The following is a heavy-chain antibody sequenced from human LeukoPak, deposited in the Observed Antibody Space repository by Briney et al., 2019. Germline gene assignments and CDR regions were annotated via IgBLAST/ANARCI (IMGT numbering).Heavy chain of an antibody. D-gene: IGHD5-18*01. CDR1: GGSISSSSYY. J-gene: IGHJ4*02. CDR3: AREEAMAYYFDY. CDR2: IYYSGST. V-gene: IGHV4-39*02. Sequence: SETLSLTCTVSGGSISSSSYYWGWIRQPPGTGLEWIGSIYYSGSTYYNPSLKSRVTISVDTSKNQFSLKRSSVTAADTAVYYCAREEAMAYYFDYWGQGTLVTVSS.